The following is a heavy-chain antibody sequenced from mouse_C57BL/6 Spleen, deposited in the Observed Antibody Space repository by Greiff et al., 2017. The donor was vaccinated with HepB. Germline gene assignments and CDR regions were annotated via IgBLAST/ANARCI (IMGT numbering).Heavy chain of an antibody. J-gene: IGHJ4*01. CDR2: INYDGSST. Sequence: EVKLMESEGGLVQPGSSMKLSCTASGFTFSDYYMAWVRQVPEKGLEWVANINYDGSSTYYLDSLKSRFIIARDNAKNNLYLQMSSLKSEDTATYYCAREITTGVAPGAMDYWGQGTSVTVSS. V-gene: IGHV5-16*01. CDR1: GFTFSDYY. CDR3: AREITTGVAPGAMDY. D-gene: IGHD1-1*01.